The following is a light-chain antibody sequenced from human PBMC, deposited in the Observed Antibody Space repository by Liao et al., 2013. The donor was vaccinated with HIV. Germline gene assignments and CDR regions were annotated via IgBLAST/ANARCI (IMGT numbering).Light chain of an antibody. CDR1: RLWEKY. CDR3: QAWDSSTVV. CDR2: QHT. Sequence: SFELTQPPSLSVSPGQTATITCSGDRLWEKYTSWYQQRPGQSPVLLIYQHTERPSGIPERFSGSSSGNTATLTISGTQGMDEADYYCQAWDSSTVVFGGGTKLTVL. V-gene: IGLV3-1*01. J-gene: IGLJ3*02.